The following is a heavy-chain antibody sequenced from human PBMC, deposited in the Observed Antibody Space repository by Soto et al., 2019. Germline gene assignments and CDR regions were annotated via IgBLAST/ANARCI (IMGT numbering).Heavy chain of an antibody. D-gene: IGHD4-17*01. CDR2: IYYSGST. V-gene: IGHV4-61*01. Sequence: SETLSLTCTVSGGSVSSGSYYWSWIRQPPGKGLEWIGYIYYSGSTNYNPSLKSRVTISVDTSKNQFSLKLSSVTAADTAVYYCAGDEVNGDYSWCQGTLVTVSA. CDR3: AGDEVNGDYS. CDR1: GGSVSSGSYY. J-gene: IGHJ4*02.